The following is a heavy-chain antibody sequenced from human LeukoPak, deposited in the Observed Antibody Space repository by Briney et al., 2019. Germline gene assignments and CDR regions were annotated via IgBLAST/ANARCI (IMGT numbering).Heavy chain of an antibody. Sequence: PAETHSPTRTLSGASVSNACYYSAWLRQPPGKGLEWIANVYYSGSTYYNPSLKSGVAISVDTSKNQCFLTLRSVTAADTRVYFCASLVRGGSFYYYMDVWGRGTSVTVSS. D-gene: IGHD3-10*01. CDR3: ASLVRGGSFYYYMDV. CDR2: VYYSGST. V-gene: IGHV4-39*01. J-gene: IGHJ6*03. CDR1: GASVSNACYY.